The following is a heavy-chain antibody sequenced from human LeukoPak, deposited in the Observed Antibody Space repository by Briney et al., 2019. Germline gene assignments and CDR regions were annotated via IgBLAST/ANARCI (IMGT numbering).Heavy chain of an antibody. Sequence: GGSLRLSCVASGFTLSSYAMHWARQAPGKGLEWEAVISYDGSNKYYADSVRGRFTISRDNSKNTLYLQMNSLRVEDTAVYYCARDRQYYGSGNLDVWGQGTTDTVSS. V-gene: IGHV3-30-3*01. J-gene: IGHJ6*02. CDR3: ARDRQYYGSGNLDV. CDR1: GFTLSSYA. D-gene: IGHD3-10*01. CDR2: ISYDGSNK.